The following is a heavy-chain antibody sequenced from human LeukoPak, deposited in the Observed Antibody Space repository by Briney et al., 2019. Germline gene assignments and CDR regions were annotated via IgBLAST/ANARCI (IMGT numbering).Heavy chain of an antibody. J-gene: IGHJ4*02. CDR1: GGSISSYY. Sequence: SETLSLTCTVSGGSISSYYWSWIRQPPGKGLEWIGYIYYSGSTNYNPSLKSRVTISVDTSKNQFSLKLSSVTATDTAVYYCARGRGYYDSSGYSPAPFDYWGQGTLVTVSS. D-gene: IGHD3-22*01. V-gene: IGHV4-59*01. CDR2: IYYSGST. CDR3: ARGRGYYDSSGYSPAPFDY.